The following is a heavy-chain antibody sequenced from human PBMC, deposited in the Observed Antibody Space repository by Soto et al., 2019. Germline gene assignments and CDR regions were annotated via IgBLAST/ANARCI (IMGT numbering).Heavy chain of an antibody. D-gene: IGHD4-17*01. J-gene: IGHJ6*04. CDR3: TRTLGNGDYTETSRPVDV. CDR2: IRTRPNNFAT. V-gene: IGHV3-73*01. CDR1: GFMFSGSA. Sequence: EVQLVESGGGLVQPGGSLKLSCAASGFMFSGSAMHWVRQASGKGLEWVGRIRTRPNNFATQYAESVKGRFTISRDGSKNTTYLQMPCLKSDDSAVYYGTRTLGNGDYTETSRPVDVWGKGTTVTVSA.